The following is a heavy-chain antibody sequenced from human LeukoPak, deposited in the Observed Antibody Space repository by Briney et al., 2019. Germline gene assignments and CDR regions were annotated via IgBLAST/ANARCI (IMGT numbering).Heavy chain of an antibody. D-gene: IGHD2-2*02. Sequence: GRSLRLSCAASGFTFSSYGMHWVRQAPGKGLEWVSSISSSSSYIYYADSVKGRFTISRDNAKNSLYLQMNSLRAEDTAVYYCARHLRYCSSTSCYIYYYMDVWGKGTTVTVSS. CDR1: GFTFSSYG. V-gene: IGHV3-21*01. CDR2: ISSSSSYI. J-gene: IGHJ6*03. CDR3: ARHLRYCSSTSCYIYYYMDV.